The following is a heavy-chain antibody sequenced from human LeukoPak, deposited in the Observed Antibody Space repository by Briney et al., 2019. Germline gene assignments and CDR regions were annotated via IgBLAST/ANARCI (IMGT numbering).Heavy chain of an antibody. D-gene: IGHD5-18*01. CDR2: ISPDGRST. CDR1: GFTFSVFW. CDR3: AMGYKSAYSWDY. J-gene: IGHJ4*02. Sequence: GGSLRLSCAASGFTFSVFWMFWVRQAPGQGLVWVSHISPDGRSTNYADSVKGRFTISRDNARITLYLQLNSLTAEDTAVYYCAMGYKSAYSWDYWGQGTLVTVSS. V-gene: IGHV3-74*01.